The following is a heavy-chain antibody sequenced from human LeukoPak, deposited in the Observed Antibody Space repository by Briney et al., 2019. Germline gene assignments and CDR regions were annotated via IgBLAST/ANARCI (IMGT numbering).Heavy chain of an antibody. V-gene: IGHV1-18*01. J-gene: IGHJ6*03. CDR2: ISSDNGNT. CDR1: GYTDNRFG. CDR3: ANVAKGRYFFYYMDV. Sequence: ASVKVSCKTSGYTDNRFGIAWVRQAPGQGLEWIGWISSDNGNTQCADKLQGRVSMTTDRSTNTAYMEVRSLRSDDTAVYFCANVAKGRYFFYYMDVWGKGTTVTVSS.